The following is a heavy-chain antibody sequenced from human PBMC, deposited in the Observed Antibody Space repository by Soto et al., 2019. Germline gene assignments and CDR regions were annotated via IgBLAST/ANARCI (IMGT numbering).Heavy chain of an antibody. CDR2: TYYRSRWYS. Sequence: QTLSLTCAVSGDSVSSNSAAWNWIRQSPSRGLEWLGRTYYRSRWYSDYAGSVKSRITINADTSKNQFSLHLNSVTPQDTAVYYCARGPSPLAYWGRGTVVTVSS. J-gene: IGHJ4*02. CDR1: GDSVSSNSAA. CDR3: ARGPSPLAY. D-gene: IGHD6-6*01. V-gene: IGHV6-1*01.